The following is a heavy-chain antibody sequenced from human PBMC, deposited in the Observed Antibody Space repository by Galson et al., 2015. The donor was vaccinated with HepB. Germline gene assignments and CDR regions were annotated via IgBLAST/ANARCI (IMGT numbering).Heavy chain of an antibody. J-gene: IGHJ4*02. D-gene: IGHD5-18*01. CDR3: ARGVPNTDMGVGPSV. CDR2: ISSGSNYI. Sequence: SLRLSCAASGFTFSSYSMNWVRQAPGKGLEWVSSISSGSNYIYYADSVKGRFTISRDNAKNSLYLQMNNLRAEDTAVYYCARGVPNTDMGVGPSVWGQGTLVTVSS. V-gene: IGHV3-21*01. CDR1: GFTFSSYS.